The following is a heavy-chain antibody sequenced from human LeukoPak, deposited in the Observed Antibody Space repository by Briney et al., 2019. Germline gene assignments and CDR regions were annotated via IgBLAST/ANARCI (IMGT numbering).Heavy chain of an antibody. D-gene: IGHD6-13*01. CDR2: ISYDGTNK. CDR1: GFTSRSYG. J-gene: IGHJ4*02. CDR3: TRDSRIAAVYYFDH. Sequence: AGRSLRLSCAVSGFTSRSYGMHWVRQAPGKGLEWVAVISYDGTNKYYADSVRGRFTISRDNSKDTLFLQMNSLRGEDTAVYYCTRDSRIAAVYYFDHWGQGTLVTVSS. V-gene: IGHV3-30*03.